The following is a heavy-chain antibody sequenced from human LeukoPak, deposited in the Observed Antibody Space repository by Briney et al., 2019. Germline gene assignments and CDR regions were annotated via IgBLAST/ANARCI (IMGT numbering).Heavy chain of an antibody. CDR2: INPSGGST. Sequence: ASVKVSCKASGYTFTGYYMHWVRQAPGQGLEWMGIINPSGGSTSYAQKFQGRVTMTRDTSTSSVYMELSSLRSEDTAVYYCAIYYYDSSGYYYEPNWGQGTLVTVSS. V-gene: IGHV1-46*01. D-gene: IGHD3-22*01. J-gene: IGHJ4*02. CDR1: GYTFTGYY. CDR3: AIYYYDSSGYYYEPN.